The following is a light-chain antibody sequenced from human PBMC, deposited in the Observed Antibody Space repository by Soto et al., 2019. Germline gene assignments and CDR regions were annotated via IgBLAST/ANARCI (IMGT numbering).Light chain of an antibody. V-gene: IGLV1-40*01. CDR3: HSYDASLSGYV. CDR2: GST. CDR1: SSNIGTGYD. Sequence: QLVLTQPPSVSGAPGQRVTISCTGSSSNIGTGYDVHWYQQLPGTAPKLLIYGSTNRPSGVPDRFSGSQSGTSASLAITGLQAEDEADYYCHSYDASLSGYVFGTGTKLTVL. J-gene: IGLJ1*01.